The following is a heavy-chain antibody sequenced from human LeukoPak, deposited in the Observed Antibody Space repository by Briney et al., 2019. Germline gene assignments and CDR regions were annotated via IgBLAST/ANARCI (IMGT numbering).Heavy chain of an antibody. V-gene: IGHV3-21*01. Sequence: GGSLRLSCAASGFTFSSYSMNRVRQAPGKGLEWVSSISSSSSYIYYADSVKGRFTISRDNAKNSLYLQMNSLRAEDTAVYYCARDRTYGSGYPDAFDIWGQGTMVTVSS. CDR3: ARDRTYGSGYPDAFDI. J-gene: IGHJ3*02. D-gene: IGHD3-10*01. CDR1: GFTFSSYS. CDR2: ISSSSSYI.